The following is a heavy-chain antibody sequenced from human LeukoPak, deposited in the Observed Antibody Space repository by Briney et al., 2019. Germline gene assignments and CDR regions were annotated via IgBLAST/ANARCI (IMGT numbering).Heavy chain of an antibody. V-gene: IGHV1-2*02. D-gene: IGHD2-2*01. CDR2: INPNSGGT. CDR3: ASPCSHCSRTSTWFDP. CDR1: GYTFTDSY. Sequence: GASVKVSCKTSGYTFTDSYIHWVRQAPGQGLEWMGWINPNSGGTNYAQKFQGRFTMTRDTSISTAYMEVSSLRSDDTAVYYCASPCSHCSRTSTWFDPWGQGTLVTVSS. J-gene: IGHJ5*02.